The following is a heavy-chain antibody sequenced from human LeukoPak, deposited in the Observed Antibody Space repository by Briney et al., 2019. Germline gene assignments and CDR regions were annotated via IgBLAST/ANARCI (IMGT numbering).Heavy chain of an antibody. D-gene: IGHD2-2*02. CDR2: IYYSGST. V-gene: IGHV4-34*01. CDR3: ARQRDTASVGAFDT. Sequence: SETLSLTCAVYGGSFSGYYWSWIRQPPGKGLEWIGTIYYSGSTYYNPSLKSRVTISVDTSKNQFSLKLTSVTATDTALYYCARQRDTASVGAFDTWGQGTMVIVSP. J-gene: IGHJ3*02. CDR1: GGSFSGYY.